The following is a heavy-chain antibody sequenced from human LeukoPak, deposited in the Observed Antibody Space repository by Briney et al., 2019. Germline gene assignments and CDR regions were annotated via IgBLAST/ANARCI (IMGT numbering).Heavy chain of an antibody. CDR3: ARARPGYDTPPYYFDF. D-gene: IGHD3-16*01. CDR1: GFTFSNAW. J-gene: IGHJ4*02. Sequence: GGSLRLSCAASGFTFSNAWMSWVRQAPGKGLEWISYIISSSSVIYYADSVKGRFTISRDNAKSSLYLQMNSLRAEDTAVYYCARARPGYDTPPYYFDFWGQGTLVTVSS. CDR2: IISSSSVI. V-gene: IGHV3-48*01.